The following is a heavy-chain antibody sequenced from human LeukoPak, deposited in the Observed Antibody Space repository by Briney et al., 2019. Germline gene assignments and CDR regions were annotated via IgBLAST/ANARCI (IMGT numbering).Heavy chain of an antibody. CDR2: IYSGGST. D-gene: IGHD3-22*01. CDR1: GFTVSSKY. J-gene: IGHJ1*01. CDR3: ARERVYHDGSGYKTAEYFQH. V-gene: IGHV3-53*01. Sequence: GGSLRLSCAASGFTVSSKYMSWVRQAPGKGLEWVSVIYSGGSTYYADSVKGRFTISRDNSKNTLYLQMDSLKAEDTAVYYCARERVYHDGSGYKTAEYFQHWGQGTLVTVSS.